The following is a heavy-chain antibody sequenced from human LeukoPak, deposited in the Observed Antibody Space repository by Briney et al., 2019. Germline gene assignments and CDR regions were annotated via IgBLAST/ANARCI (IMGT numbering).Heavy chain of an antibody. Sequence: SETLSLTCTVSGGSISGYYWSWIRQPPGKGLEWIGYIYHSGTTNYNPSLKSRVTLSVDTSKNQFSLKLSSVTAADTAVYYCARDGLGSRPLDYWGQGTLVTVSS. CDR3: ARDGLGSRPLDY. D-gene: IGHD2-15*01. V-gene: IGHV4-59*12. J-gene: IGHJ4*02. CDR1: GGSISGYY. CDR2: IYHSGTT.